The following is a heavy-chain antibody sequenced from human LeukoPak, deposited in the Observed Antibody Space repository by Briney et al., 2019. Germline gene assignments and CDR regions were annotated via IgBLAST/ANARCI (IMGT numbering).Heavy chain of an antibody. CDR1: GGSISSGSYY. Sequence: PSQTLSLTCTVSGGSISSGSYYWSWIRQPAGKGLEWIGRIYTSGSTNYNPSLKSRVTISVDTSKNQFSLKLSSVTAADTAVYYCARGSQWLLTGLSTWGQGTLVTVSS. CDR3: ARGSQWLLTGLST. CDR2: IYTSGST. J-gene: IGHJ5*02. V-gene: IGHV4-61*02. D-gene: IGHD3-22*01.